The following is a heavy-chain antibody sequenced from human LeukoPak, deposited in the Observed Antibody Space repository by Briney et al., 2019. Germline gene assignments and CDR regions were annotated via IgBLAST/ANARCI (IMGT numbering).Heavy chain of an antibody. CDR3: ARVPFGELIDY. V-gene: IGHV1-2*02. D-gene: IGHD3-10*01. CDR2: INPNSGGT. Sequence: GASVKVSCKASGNTFTNYGISWVRQAPGQGLEWMGWINPNSGGTNYAQKFQGRVTMTRDTSISTAYMELSRLRSDDTAVYYCARVPFGELIDYWGQGTLVTVSS. CDR1: GNTFTNYG. J-gene: IGHJ4*02.